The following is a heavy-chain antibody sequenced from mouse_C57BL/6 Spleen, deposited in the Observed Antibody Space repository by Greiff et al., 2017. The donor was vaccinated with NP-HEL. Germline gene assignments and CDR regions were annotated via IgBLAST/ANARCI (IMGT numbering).Heavy chain of an antibody. Sequence: VKLQQPGAELVKPGASVKMSCKASGYTFTSYWITWVKQRPGQGLEWIGDIYPGSGSTNYNEKFKSKATLTVDTSSSTAYMQLSSLTSEDSAVYYCARGDLYGSSPWFAYWGQGTLVTVSA. CDR3: ARGDLYGSSPWFAY. V-gene: IGHV1-55*01. D-gene: IGHD1-1*01. CDR1: GYTFTSYW. J-gene: IGHJ3*01. CDR2: IYPGSGST.